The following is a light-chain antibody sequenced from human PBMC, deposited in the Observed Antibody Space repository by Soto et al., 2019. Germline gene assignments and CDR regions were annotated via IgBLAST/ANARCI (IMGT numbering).Light chain of an antibody. Sequence: EIVMTQCPATLSVSPGERATLSFSTSQSVSSNLAWYQQKPGQAPRLLIYGASIRATGIPARFSGSGSGTEFNLTISSLQSEDLAVYYCQQYYNCPWTLGQGTKVEIQ. CDR1: QSVSSN. J-gene: IGKJ1*01. V-gene: IGKV3-15*01. CDR2: GAS. CDR3: QQYYNCPWT.